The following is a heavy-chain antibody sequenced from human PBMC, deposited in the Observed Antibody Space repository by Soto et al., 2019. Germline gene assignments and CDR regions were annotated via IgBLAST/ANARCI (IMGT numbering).Heavy chain of an antibody. D-gene: IGHD3-10*01. CDR3: AKDSKVRGVGPSGMDV. V-gene: IGHV3-30-3*01. CDR1: GFTFSNYA. J-gene: IGHJ6*02. CDR2: ISYDGTNK. Sequence: QVQLVESGGGVVLPGRSLRLSCAASGFTFSNYAMNWVRQAPGKGLEWVALISYDGTNKYYADSVKGRFTISRDNSKNTLYLQMNSLRAEDTAVYYCAKDSKVRGVGPSGMDVWGQGTTVTVSS.